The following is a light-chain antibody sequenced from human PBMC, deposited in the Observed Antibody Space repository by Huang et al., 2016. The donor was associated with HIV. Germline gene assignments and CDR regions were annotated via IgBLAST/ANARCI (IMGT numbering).Light chain of an antibody. CDR2: GAS. CDR3: QQYNNWPPIT. CDR1: QSVSSN. V-gene: IGKV3-15*01. J-gene: IGKJ5*01. Sequence: EIVMTQSPVTLSVSPGERATLSCRASQSVSSNLAWYQQKPGQAPRLLIYGASTRATGVPARFSGSGSGTEFTLTISSLQSEHFALYYCQQYNNWPPITFGQGTRLEIK.